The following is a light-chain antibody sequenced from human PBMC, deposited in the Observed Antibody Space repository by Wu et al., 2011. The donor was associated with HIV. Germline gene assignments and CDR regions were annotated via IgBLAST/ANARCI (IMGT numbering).Light chain of an antibody. J-gene: IGKJ4*01. Sequence: EIVLTQSPGTLSLSPGERVTLSCRASQSVPNSQLAWYQQKPGQPPRLLFYDASSRATGIPDRFSGSGSGTDFTLTIRRLEPEDFAVYYCQQYGGSPPXTFGGGPRWRSN. V-gene: IGKV3-20*01. CDR2: DAS. CDR1: QSVPNSQ. CDR3: QQYGGSPPXT.